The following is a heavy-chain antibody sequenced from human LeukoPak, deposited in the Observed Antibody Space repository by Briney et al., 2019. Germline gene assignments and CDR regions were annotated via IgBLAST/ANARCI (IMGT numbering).Heavy chain of an antibody. CDR3: ARGNGGHIDC. J-gene: IGHJ4*02. V-gene: IGHV3-74*01. CDR1: GFTFSSYW. D-gene: IGHD4-23*01. CDR2: INTDGSTT. Sequence: PGGSLRLSCAASGFTFSSYWMHWVRQAPGKGLVWVSRINTDGSTTTYADSVKGRFTISRDNAKNTLYLQMNSLRAEDTAVYYCARGNGGHIDCWGQGTLVTVSS.